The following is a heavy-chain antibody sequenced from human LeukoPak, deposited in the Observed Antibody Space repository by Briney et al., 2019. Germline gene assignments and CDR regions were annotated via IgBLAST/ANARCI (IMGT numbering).Heavy chain of an antibody. CDR2: IYYSGST. J-gene: IGHJ4*02. CDR1: GGSISSYY. Sequence: SETLSLTCTVSGGSISSYYWSWIRQPPGKGLEWIGYIYYSGSTNYNPSLKSRVTISVDTSKNQFSLKLSSVTAADTAVYYCARVGYDILTGYDLYFDYWGQGTLVTVSS. D-gene: IGHD3-9*01. V-gene: IGHV4-59*01. CDR3: ARVGYDILTGYDLYFDY.